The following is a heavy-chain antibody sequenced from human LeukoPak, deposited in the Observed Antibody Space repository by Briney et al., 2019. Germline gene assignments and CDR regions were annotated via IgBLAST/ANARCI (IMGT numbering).Heavy chain of an antibody. J-gene: IGHJ3*02. CDR3: ARTNHDVFDI. D-gene: IGHD1-14*01. V-gene: IGHV4-31*03. CDR1: GGSISSGGYS. Sequence: SETLSLTCTVSGGSISSGGYSLSWIRQHPGKGLEWIGYIHYSGSTYYNSSLNSRVTISVDTSKNQFSLKLSSVTAADTAVYNCARTNHDVFDIWGQGTMVTVSS. CDR2: IHYSGST.